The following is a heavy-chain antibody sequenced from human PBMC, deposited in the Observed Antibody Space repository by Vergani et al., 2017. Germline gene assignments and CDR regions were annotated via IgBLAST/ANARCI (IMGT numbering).Heavy chain of an antibody. J-gene: IGHJ3*02. CDR2: IYYSGST. D-gene: IGHD3-10*01. CDR1: GGSISSDNYY. CDR3: ARGLDYYGSGSYLGAFDI. V-gene: IGHV4-31*03. Sequence: QVQLQESGPGLVKPSQTLSLTCTVSGGSISSDNYYWSWIRQHPGKGLEWIGYIYYSGSTYYNPSLKSRVTISVDTSKNQFSLKLSSVTAADTAVYYCARGLDYYGSGSYLGAFDIWGQGTMVTVSS.